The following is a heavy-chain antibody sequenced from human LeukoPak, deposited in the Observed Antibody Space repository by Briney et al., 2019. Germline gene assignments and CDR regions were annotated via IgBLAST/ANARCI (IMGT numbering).Heavy chain of an antibody. CDR2: INPNSGGT. D-gene: IGHD2-15*01. V-gene: IGHV1-2*02. CDR1: GYTFTGYY. Sequence: VASVKVSCRASGYTFTGYYMHWVRQAPGQGLEWMGWINPNSGGTNYAQKFRGRVTMTRDTSISTAYMELSRLRSDDTAVYYCARKIAGTLRYWFDPWGQGTLVTVSS. CDR3: ARKIAGTLRYWFDP. J-gene: IGHJ5*02.